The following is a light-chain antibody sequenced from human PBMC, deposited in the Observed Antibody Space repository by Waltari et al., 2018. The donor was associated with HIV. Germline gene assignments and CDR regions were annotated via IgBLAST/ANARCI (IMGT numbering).Light chain of an antibody. Sequence: DIVMTQSPLSLPVTPGEPASISCRSSQSLLQSNGYIYLDWYLPKPGQSPQLLVNLGSNRASGVPDRFRGSGAGADFTRKISRVGAVDDGVYDCMQALQTPGTFGGGTKVEIK. J-gene: IGKJ4*01. CDR3: MQALQTPGT. V-gene: IGKV2-28*01. CDR1: QSLLQSNGYIY. CDR2: LGS.